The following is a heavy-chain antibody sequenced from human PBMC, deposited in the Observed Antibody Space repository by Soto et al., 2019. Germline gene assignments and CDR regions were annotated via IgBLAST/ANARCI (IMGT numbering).Heavy chain of an antibody. CDR3: AKGLRYFDWLLGYFDY. J-gene: IGHJ4*02. V-gene: IGHV3-30*18. CDR1: GFTFSSYG. Sequence: GSLRLSCAASGFTFSSYGMHWVRQAPGKGLEWVAVISYDGSNKYYADSVKGRFTISRDNSKNTLYLQMNSLRAEDTAVYYCAKGLRYFDWLLGYFDYWGQGT. D-gene: IGHD3-9*01. CDR2: ISYDGSNK.